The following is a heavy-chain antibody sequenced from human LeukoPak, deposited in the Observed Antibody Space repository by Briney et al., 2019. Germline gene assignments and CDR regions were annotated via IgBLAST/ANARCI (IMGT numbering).Heavy chain of an antibody. J-gene: IGHJ4*02. CDR2: IRAYNGNT. Sequence: ASVKVSCKASGYTFTSYGISWVRQAPGQGLEWMGWIRAYNGNTNYAQKLQGRVTMTTDTSTSTAYMELRSLRSDDTAVYYCARDRCSSTSCYGPGGYWGQGTLVTVSS. V-gene: IGHV1-18*01. D-gene: IGHD2-2*01. CDR3: ARDRCSSTSCYGPGGY. CDR1: GYTFTSYG.